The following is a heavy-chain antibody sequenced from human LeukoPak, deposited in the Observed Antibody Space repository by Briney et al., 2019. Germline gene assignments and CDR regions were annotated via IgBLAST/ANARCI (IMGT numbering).Heavy chain of an antibody. J-gene: IGHJ4*02. D-gene: IGHD3-10*01. Sequence: SETLSLTCAVYGGSFSGYYWSWIRQPPGKGLEWIGEINHSGSTNYNPSLKSRVTISVDTSKNQFSLKLSSVTAADTAVYYCAREVYGSGSSPPYFDYWGQGTLVTVSS. CDR3: AREVYGSGSSPPYFDY. V-gene: IGHV4-34*01. CDR1: GGSFSGYY. CDR2: INHSGST.